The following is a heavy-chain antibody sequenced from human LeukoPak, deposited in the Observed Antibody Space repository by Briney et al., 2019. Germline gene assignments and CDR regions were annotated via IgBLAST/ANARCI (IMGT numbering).Heavy chain of an antibody. CDR3: ARGNVYYDSSGYL. CDR2: INHSGST. Sequence: SETLSLTCAVYGGSFSGYSWNWIRQPPGKGLEWIGEINHSGSTNYNPSLKSRVTISVDTSRNQFSLKLSSVTAADTAVYYCARGNVYYDSSGYLWGQGTLVTVSS. CDR1: GGSFSGYS. D-gene: IGHD3-22*01. J-gene: IGHJ5*02. V-gene: IGHV4-34*01.